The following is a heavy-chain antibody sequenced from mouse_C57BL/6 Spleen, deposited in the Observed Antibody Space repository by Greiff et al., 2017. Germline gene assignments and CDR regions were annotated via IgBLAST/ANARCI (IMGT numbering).Heavy chain of an antibody. D-gene: IGHD1-1*01. V-gene: IGHV1-52*01. J-gene: IGHJ1*03. CDR1: GYTFTSYW. CDR2: IDPSDSET. CDR3: ARGGYGSSYVRYFDV. Sequence: VQLQQPGAELVRPGSSVKLSCKASGYTFTSYWMHWVKQRPIQGLEWIGNIDPSDSETHYNQKFKDKATLTVDKSSSTAYMQLSSLTSEDSAVYYCARGGYGSSYVRYFDVWGTGTTVTVSS.